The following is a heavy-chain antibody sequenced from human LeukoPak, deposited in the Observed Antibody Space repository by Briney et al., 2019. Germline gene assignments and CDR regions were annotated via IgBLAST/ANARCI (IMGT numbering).Heavy chain of an antibody. D-gene: IGHD6-13*01. V-gene: IGHV4-4*07. Sequence: SETLSLTCNVSGGSISSYYWGWIRQPAGKGLEWIGRIYTSGSTNYNPSLKSRVTMSVDTSRNQLSLKMSSVTAADTAVYYCAREGVAAAGRTLDYWGQGTLVTVSS. J-gene: IGHJ4*02. CDR2: IYTSGST. CDR1: GGSISSYY. CDR3: AREGVAAAGRTLDY.